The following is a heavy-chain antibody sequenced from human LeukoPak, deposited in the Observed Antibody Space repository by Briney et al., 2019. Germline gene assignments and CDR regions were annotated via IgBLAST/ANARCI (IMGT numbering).Heavy chain of an antibody. CDR1: GYTFTGDY. Sequence: ASVKVSCKASGYTFTGDYMHWVRQAPGQGLEWMGWINPNSGGTNYAQKFQGRVTMTRDTSISTAYMELSRLRSDDTAVYYCARELVGAHGAFDIWGQGTMVTVSS. V-gene: IGHV1-2*02. CDR3: ARELVGAHGAFDI. J-gene: IGHJ3*02. D-gene: IGHD1-26*01. CDR2: INPNSGGT.